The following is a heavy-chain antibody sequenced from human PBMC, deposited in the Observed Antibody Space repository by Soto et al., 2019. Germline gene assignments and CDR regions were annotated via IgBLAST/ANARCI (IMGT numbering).Heavy chain of an antibody. J-gene: IGHJ4*02. CDR1: GGSFSGYY. CDR2: INHSGST. V-gene: IGHV4-34*01. CDR3: ARDPGSYYHVPSFAY. Sequence: SETLSLTCAVYGGSFSGYYWSWIRQPPGKGLEWIGEINHSGSTNYNPSLKSRVTISVDTSKNQFSLKLSSVTAADTAVYYCARDPGSYYHVPSFAYWGQGTLVTVSS. D-gene: IGHD3-10*01.